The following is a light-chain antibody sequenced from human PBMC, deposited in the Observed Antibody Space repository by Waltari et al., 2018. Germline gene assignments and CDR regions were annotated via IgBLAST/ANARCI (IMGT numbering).Light chain of an antibody. CDR1: QSVSSN. V-gene: IGKV3-15*01. CDR2: GAY. J-gene: IGKJ5*01. Sequence: VMTQSPATLSVSPGEGATLSCRASQSVSSNVAWYQQKPGQAPRLLIYGAYTRATGIPATFSGWGSGTEFTLTISSLQSEDFAVYYCQQYNNWPITFGQGTRLEIK. CDR3: QQYNNWPIT.